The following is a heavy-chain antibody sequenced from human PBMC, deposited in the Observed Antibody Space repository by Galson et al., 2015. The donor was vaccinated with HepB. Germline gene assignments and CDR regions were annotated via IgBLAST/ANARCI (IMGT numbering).Heavy chain of an antibody. CDR2: IWNDGSNK. CDR3: AGSIAVAGTIDY. Sequence: SLRLSCAASGFTFSSHGMHWVRQAPGKGLEWVAVIWNDGSNKYYGDSMKGRFTISRDNFKNTVYLQMNSLRAEDTAVYYCAGSIAVAGTIDYWGQGTLVTVSS. CDR1: GFTFSSHG. J-gene: IGHJ4*02. V-gene: IGHV3-33*01. D-gene: IGHD6-19*01.